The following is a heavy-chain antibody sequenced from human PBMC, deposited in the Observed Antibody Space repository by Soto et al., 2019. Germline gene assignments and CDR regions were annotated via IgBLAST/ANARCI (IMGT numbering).Heavy chain of an antibody. J-gene: IGHJ4*02. Sequence: VHTGGSLRLSCAASGFTFSNYGMHWVRQAPGKGLEWVAVISDDGVSKYYADSVQGRFTISRDNSESAVFLQMNSLRPDDTALYFCARAYYFGSGTSYTLYYWGQGTQVTVSS. CDR1: GFTFSNYG. CDR2: ISDDGVSK. CDR3: ARAYYFGSGTSYTLYY. D-gene: IGHD3-10*01. V-gene: IGHV3-30*03.